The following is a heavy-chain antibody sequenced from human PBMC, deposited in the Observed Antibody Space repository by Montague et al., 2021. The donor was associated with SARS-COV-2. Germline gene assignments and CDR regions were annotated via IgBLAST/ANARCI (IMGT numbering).Heavy chain of an antibody. CDR3: AGTYYDFWSGFSRYYNMDA. CDR2: INHSGST. J-gene: IGHJ6*03. Sequence: SETLSLTCTVSGGSFSGYYWSWIRQPPGKGLGWIGEINHSGSTNYNPSLKSRVTISVDTSKNQFSLKLSSVTAADTAVYYCAGTYYDFWSGFSRYYNMDAWGKGTTVTVSS. V-gene: IGHV4-34*01. CDR1: GGSFSGYY. D-gene: IGHD3-3*01.